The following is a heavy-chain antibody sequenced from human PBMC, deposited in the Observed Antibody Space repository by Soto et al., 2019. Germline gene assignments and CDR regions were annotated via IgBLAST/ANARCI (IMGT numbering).Heavy chain of an antibody. J-gene: IGHJ4*02. CDR2: IIPLFGTA. D-gene: IGHD3-22*01. CDR3: ARGVHYDSSGYYYFY. V-gene: IGHV1-69*13. CDR1: GYTSTHYG. Sequence: SVKVSCKASGYTSTHYGIAWVRQAPGQGLEWMGGIIPLFGTAKYAQNFQGRITITADESTNTAYMELRSLRSQDTAVYYCARGVHYDSSGYYYFYWGQGTLVTVSS.